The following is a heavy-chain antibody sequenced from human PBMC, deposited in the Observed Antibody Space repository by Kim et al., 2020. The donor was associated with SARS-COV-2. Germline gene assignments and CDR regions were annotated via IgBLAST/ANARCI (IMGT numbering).Heavy chain of an antibody. CDR2: INAGNGNT. V-gene: IGHV1-3*01. CDR1: GYTFTSYA. J-gene: IGHJ6*02. Sequence: ASVKVSCKASGYTFTSYAMHWVRQAPGQRLEWMGWINAGNGNTKYSQKFQGRVTITRDTSASTAYMELSSLRSEDTAVYYCARGTARIAAAGLREVYYYGMDVWGQGTTVTVSS. CDR3: ARGTARIAAAGLREVYYYGMDV. D-gene: IGHD6-13*01.